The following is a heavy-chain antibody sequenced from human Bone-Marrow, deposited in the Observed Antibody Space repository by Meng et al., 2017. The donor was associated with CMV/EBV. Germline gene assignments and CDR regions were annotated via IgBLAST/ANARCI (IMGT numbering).Heavy chain of an antibody. V-gene: IGHV1-69*05. CDR1: GYTFTSYA. D-gene: IGHD1-1*01. J-gene: IGHJ4*02. CDR2: IIPIFGTA. CDR3: ARWNWNQQSFDY. Sequence: SVKVSCKASGYTFTSYAMNWVRQAPGQGLEWMGGIIPIFGTANYAQKFQGRVTITTDESTSTAYMELSSLRSEDTAVYYCARWNWNQQSFDYWGQGTLVTVSS.